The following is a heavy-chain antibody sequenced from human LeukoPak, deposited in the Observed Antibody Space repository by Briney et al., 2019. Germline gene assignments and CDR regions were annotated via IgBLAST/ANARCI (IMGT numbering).Heavy chain of an antibody. Sequence: PSETLSLTCTVSGGSISSYYWSWLRQPAGKGLEWVGRIYTSGSTNYNPSLKSRVTMSVDTSKNQFSLKLSSVTAADTAVYYCAREVGATNYYGMDVWGQGTTVTVSS. D-gene: IGHD1-26*01. CDR3: AREVGATNYYGMDV. V-gene: IGHV4-4*07. CDR1: GGSISSYY. CDR2: IYTSGST. J-gene: IGHJ6*02.